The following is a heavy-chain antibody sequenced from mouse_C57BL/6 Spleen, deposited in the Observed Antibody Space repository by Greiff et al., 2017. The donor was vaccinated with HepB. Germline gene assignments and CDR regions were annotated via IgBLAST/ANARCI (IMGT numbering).Heavy chain of an antibody. CDR3: ARHGITTAPFYYFDY. V-gene: IGHV5-6*01. CDR1: GFTFSSYG. D-gene: IGHD1-2*01. J-gene: IGHJ2*01. Sequence: EVKLMESGGDLVKPGGSLKLSCAASGFTFSSYGMSWVRQTPDKRLEWVATISSGGSYTYYPDSVKGRFTISRDNAKNTLYLQMSSLKSEDTAMYYWARHGITTAPFYYFDYWGQGTTLTVSS. CDR2: ISSGGSYT.